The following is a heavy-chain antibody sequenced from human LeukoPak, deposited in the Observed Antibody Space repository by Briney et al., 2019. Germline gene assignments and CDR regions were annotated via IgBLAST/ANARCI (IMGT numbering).Heavy chain of an antibody. Sequence: SETLSLTCTVSGGSISSDNYYWGWIRQTPGKGLEWIGSIYYSGSTPSGKTYYNPSLKSRVTISVDTSKNQFSLKLSSVTAADTAVYYCASSLTLGSGYYYKSAFAFDIWGQGTMVTVSS. D-gene: IGHD3-22*01. J-gene: IGHJ3*02. V-gene: IGHV4-30-4*08. CDR1: GGSISSDNYY. CDR3: ASSLTLGSGYYYKSAFAFDI. CDR2: IYYSGST.